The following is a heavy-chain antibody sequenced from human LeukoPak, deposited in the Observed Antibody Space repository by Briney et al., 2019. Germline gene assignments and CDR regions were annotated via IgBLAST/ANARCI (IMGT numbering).Heavy chain of an antibody. CDR3: ARADFDWKPKYDY. CDR1: GGSISSHY. V-gene: IGHV4-59*11. J-gene: IGHJ4*02. D-gene: IGHD3-9*01. CDR2: IYYTGNT. Sequence: SETLSLTCTVSGGSISSHYWSWIRQPPGKGLEWIGYIYYTGNTNYNPSLKSRVTISVDTSKKQVSLNLTSVTAADTAVYYCARADFDWKPKYDYWGRGVLVTVSS.